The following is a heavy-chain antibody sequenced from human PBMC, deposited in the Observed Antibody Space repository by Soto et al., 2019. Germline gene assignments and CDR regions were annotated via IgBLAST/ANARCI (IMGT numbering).Heavy chain of an antibody. CDR1: GFTVSSNY. CDR2: IYSGGST. V-gene: IGHV3-53*01. J-gene: IGHJ5*02. CDR3: AKVQITYYYDSSGYYPGWFDP. D-gene: IGHD3-22*01. Sequence: GGSLRLSCAASGFTVSSNYMSWVRQAPGKGLEWVSVIYSGGSTYYADSVKGRFTISRDNSKNTLYLQMNSLRAEDTAVYYCAKVQITYYYDSSGYYPGWFDPWGQGTLVTVSS.